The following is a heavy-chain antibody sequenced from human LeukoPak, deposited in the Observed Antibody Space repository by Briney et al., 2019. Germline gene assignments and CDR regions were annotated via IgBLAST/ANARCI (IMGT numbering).Heavy chain of an antibody. CDR1: GYSISSGYY. CDR2: IYHSVST. D-gene: IGHD5-18*01. CDR3: ARYGLLRLSEINAFHV. J-gene: IGHJ3*01. Sequence: SETLSLTCTVSGYSISSGYYRGWIRQPPGKGLEWSGSIYHSVSTYYNPSLKSRVTISIDTSKNQFSLKLNSVTAADTAVYYCARYGLLRLSEINAFHVWGQGTMITVSS. V-gene: IGHV4-38-2*02.